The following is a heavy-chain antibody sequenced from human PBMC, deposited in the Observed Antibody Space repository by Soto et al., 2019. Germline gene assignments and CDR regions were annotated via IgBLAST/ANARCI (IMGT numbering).Heavy chain of an antibody. CDR3: AKNGNRYINHFEY. D-gene: IGHD4-4*01. J-gene: IGHJ4*01. V-gene: IGHV4-61*01. CDR1: GVSVDSGSYY. CDR2: IAYSGST. Sequence: SETLSLTCTVSGVSVDSGSYYWSWIRQSPGGGLEWLGYIAYSGSTHYNPSLESRVTISIDTSQKQFSLRLTAVTAADTAVYYCAKNGNRYINHFEYWGQGTLVTVSS.